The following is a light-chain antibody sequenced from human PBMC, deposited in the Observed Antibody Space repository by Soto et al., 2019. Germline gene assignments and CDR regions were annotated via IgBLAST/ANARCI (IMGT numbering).Light chain of an antibody. CDR3: CSYAGSDTYVV. CDR2: EVS. J-gene: IGLJ2*01. V-gene: IGLV2-23*02. Sequence: QSALTQPASVSGSPGQSITISCTGTSSDVGSYNLVSWYQQHSGKAPKYMIYEVSKQPSGVSNRFSGSKSGNTASLTISGLQAEDEADYYCCSYAGSDTYVVFGGGTKLTVL. CDR1: SSDVGSYNL.